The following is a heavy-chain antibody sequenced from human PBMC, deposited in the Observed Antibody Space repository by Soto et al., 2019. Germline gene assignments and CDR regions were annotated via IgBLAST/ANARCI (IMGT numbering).Heavy chain of an antibody. CDR1: GFTFSNFA. CDR2: ISGGGEST. D-gene: IGHD1-26*01. Sequence: EVQLLESGGGLVQPGGSLKLSCAASGFTFSNFAMNWVRQAPGKGLEWVSLISGGGESTYYPDSVQGRFTISRDNSKNTLYLQMNSLGAEDTAVYFCARGPPTVGSIPLVFDYWGQGNLVTVSS. CDR3: ARGPPTVGSIPLVFDY. J-gene: IGHJ4*02. V-gene: IGHV3-23*01.